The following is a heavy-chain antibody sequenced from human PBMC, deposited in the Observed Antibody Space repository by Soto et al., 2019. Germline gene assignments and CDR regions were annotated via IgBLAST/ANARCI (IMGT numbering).Heavy chain of an antibody. CDR2: IYSSGNT. V-gene: IGHV4-4*07. CDR3: ARGQRFSDWFDP. Sequence: SETLSLTCSVSGGTTSGYYWTWIRQPAGKGLEWIGRIYSSGNTKYNPSLQSRVTMSLDTSNNQFSLRLTSVTAADTAVYCCARGQRFSDWFDPWGQGTLVTVSS. CDR1: GGTTSGYY. J-gene: IGHJ5*02. D-gene: IGHD3-3*01.